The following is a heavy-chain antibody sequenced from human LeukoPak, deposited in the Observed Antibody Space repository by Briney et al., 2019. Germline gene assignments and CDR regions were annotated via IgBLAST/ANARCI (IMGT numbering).Heavy chain of an antibody. CDR2: INPSAGTT. Sequence: ASVKDSCKASGYTFTSYYMHWVRQAPGQGLEWMGIINPSAGTTSYAQKFQGRVTVTRDTSTSTLYMELRSLRSEETAVYYCARRGGLRYIDYWGQGTMVTVSS. D-gene: IGHD3-9*01. J-gene: IGHJ4*02. CDR1: GYTFTSYY. V-gene: IGHV1-46*01. CDR3: ARRGGLRYIDY.